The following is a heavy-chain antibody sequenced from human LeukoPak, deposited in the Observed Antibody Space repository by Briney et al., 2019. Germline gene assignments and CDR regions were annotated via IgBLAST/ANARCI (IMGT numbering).Heavy chain of an antibody. CDR3: TTDSPAYCGGDCYSLFDY. Sequence: GGSLRLSCAASGFTFTNYAMSWVRQAPGKGLEWVSAIGGSGDNTYYADSVKGRFTISRENSKNTLNLQMNSLRAEDTAVYYCTTDSPAYCGGDCYSLFDYWGQGTLVTVSS. CDR1: GFTFTNYA. V-gene: IGHV3-23*01. D-gene: IGHD2-21*02. J-gene: IGHJ4*02. CDR2: IGGSGDNT.